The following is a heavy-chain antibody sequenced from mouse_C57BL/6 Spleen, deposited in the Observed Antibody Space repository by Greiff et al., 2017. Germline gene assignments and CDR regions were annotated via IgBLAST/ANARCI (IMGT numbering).Heavy chain of an antibody. D-gene: IGHD2-1*01. CDR3: TREGVYYVNYFERFAY. CDR2: IDPETGGT. J-gene: IGHJ3*01. CDR1: GYTFTDYE. V-gene: IGHV1-15*01. Sequence: QVQLQQSGAELVRPGASVTLSCKASGYTFTDYEMHWVKQTPVHGLEWIGAIDPETGGTAYNQKFKCKAILTADKSSSTSYMELRSLTSEDSAVYYCTREGVYYVNYFERFAYWGQGTLVTVSA.